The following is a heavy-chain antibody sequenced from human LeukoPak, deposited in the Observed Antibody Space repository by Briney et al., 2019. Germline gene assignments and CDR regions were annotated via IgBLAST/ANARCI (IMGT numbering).Heavy chain of an antibody. Sequence: GGSLRLSCAASGFTFSNFAMSWVRQAPGKGLEWVSSISGSGGSTYYADSVKGRFTISRDNSKNTLYLQMNSLRAEDTAVYYCAKDLNYDPFDPWGQGTLVTVSS. D-gene: IGHD3-3*01. V-gene: IGHV3-23*01. CDR1: GFTFSNFA. CDR2: ISGSGGST. CDR3: AKDLNYDPFDP. J-gene: IGHJ5*02.